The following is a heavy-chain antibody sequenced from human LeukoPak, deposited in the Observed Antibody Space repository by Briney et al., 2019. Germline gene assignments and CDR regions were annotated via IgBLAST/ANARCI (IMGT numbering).Heavy chain of an antibody. CDR1: GDSSSNNY. D-gene: IGHD6-19*01. CDR3: AQSSGRYLDN. V-gene: IGHV4-59*01. J-gene: IGHJ4*02. Sequence: SETLSLTCTVSGDSSSNNYWTWIRQSPGKGLEWIGYFYYTGSTNYNPSLQGRVTMSVDTSKNQFSLELSSVTSADTAVYYCAQSSGRYLDNRGQGILVTVSS. CDR2: FYYTGST.